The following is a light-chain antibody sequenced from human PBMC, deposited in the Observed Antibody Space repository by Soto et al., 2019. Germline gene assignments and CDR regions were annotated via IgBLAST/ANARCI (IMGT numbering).Light chain of an antibody. CDR3: QTWDTGIQV. Sequence: QPVLTQSPSASASLGASVKLTCTLNSGHSNYAIAWHQQQPEKGPRYLMKVNSDGSHNKGDGIPDRFSGSSSGAERYLTISSLQSEDEADYYCQTWDTGIQVFGGGTKLTVL. CDR2: VNSDGSH. J-gene: IGLJ2*01. V-gene: IGLV4-69*01. CDR1: SGHSNYA.